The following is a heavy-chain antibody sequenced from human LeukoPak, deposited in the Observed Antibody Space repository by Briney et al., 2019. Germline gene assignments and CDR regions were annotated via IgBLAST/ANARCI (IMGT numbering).Heavy chain of an antibody. J-gene: IGHJ4*02. CDR1: GYTFTSYG. Sequence: GASVKVSCKASGYTFTSYGISWVRQAPGQGLEWMGWISAYNGNTNYAQKLQGRVTMTTDTSTSTAYMELRSLRSDDTAVYYCARVLEITMVRGVIIVNPHSDYWGQGTLVTVSS. D-gene: IGHD3-10*01. CDR2: ISAYNGNT. V-gene: IGHV1-18*01. CDR3: ARVLEITMVRGVIIVNPHSDY.